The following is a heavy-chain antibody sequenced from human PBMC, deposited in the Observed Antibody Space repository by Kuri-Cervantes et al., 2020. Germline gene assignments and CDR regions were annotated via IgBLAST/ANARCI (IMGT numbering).Heavy chain of an antibody. J-gene: IGHJ6*03. D-gene: IGHD3-3*01. Sequence: GSLRLSCTVSGGSISSSSYYWGWIRQPPGKGLEWIGSIYYSGSTNYNPSLKSRVTISVDTSKNQFSLKLSSVTAADTAVYYCARGGGYYDFWSGYSPYYYYMDVWGKGTTVTVSS. CDR3: ARGGGYYDFWSGYSPYYYYMDV. CDR1: GGSISSSSYY. CDR2: IYYSGST. V-gene: IGHV4-39*07.